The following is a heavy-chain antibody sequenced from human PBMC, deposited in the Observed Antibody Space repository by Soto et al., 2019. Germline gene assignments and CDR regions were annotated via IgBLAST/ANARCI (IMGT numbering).Heavy chain of an antibody. V-gene: IGHV3-23*01. J-gene: IGHJ4*02. Sequence: GGSLRLSCIGSGFTFSSYTMNWVRQAPGKGLEWVSGISGSGGTTDYADSVRGRFTISRDNSKNTLYLQMNSLRAEDTAVYYCANKLGYYDSRDSRGGYWGQGTLVTVSS. D-gene: IGHD3-22*01. CDR1: GFTFSSYT. CDR3: ANKLGYYDSRDSRGGY. CDR2: ISGSGGTT.